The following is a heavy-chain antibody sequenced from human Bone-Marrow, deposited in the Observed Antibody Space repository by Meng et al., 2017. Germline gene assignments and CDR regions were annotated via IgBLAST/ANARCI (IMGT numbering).Heavy chain of an antibody. D-gene: IGHD2-2*01. J-gene: IGHJ6*02. CDR2: IYSSGST. CDR1: GGSISSNY. CDR3: PRDRFQVVPAAKFGMDV. Sequence: SETLSLTCTVPGGSISSNYWSWIRQPAGKGLEWIGRIYSSGSTNYSPSLKSRVTMSVDTSKNQFSLKLSTVTAADTAVYYCPRDRFQVVPAAKFGMDVWGQGTMVTVSS. V-gene: IGHV4-4*07.